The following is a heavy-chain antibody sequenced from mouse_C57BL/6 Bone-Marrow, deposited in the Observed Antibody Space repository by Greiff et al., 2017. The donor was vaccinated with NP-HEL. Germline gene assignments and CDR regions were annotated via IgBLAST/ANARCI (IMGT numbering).Heavy chain of an antibody. CDR2: ICWGDDK. CDR3: ARKYSNYPGWFAY. Sequence: QVTLKVSGPGILQPSQTLSLTCSFSGFSLSTFGMGVGWLRPPSGKGLEWLAHICWGDDKYYNPALKSRLTISKDTSKNQVFLKIGNVDTADTATYYCARKYSNYPGWFAYGGQGTLVTVSA. V-gene: IGHV8-8*01. D-gene: IGHD2-5*01. CDR1: GFSLSTFGMG. J-gene: IGHJ3*01.